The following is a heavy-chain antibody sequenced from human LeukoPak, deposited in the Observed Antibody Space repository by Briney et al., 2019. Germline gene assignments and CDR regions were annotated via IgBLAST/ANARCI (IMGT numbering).Heavy chain of an antibody. CDR1: GYTFTSYY. Sequence: ASVKVSCEASGYTFTSYYMHWVRQAPGQGLEWMGMLNPSDGSTTYTQKFQGRVTMTRDTSTSTVYMELSNLRSEDTAIYYCARAFWGLHNSIWYEAHPSDFWGQGTLVTVPS. CDR3: ARAFWGLHNSIWYEAHPSDF. CDR2: LNPSDGST. J-gene: IGHJ4*02. V-gene: IGHV1-46*01. D-gene: IGHD6-13*01.